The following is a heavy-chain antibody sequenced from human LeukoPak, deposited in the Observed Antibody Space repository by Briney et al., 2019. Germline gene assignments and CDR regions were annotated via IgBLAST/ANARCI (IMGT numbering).Heavy chain of an antibody. CDR3: ARDVSLGYCSGGSCSTDAFDI. V-gene: IGHV3-15*01. CDR2: IKSKTDGGTT. J-gene: IGHJ3*02. Sequence: GGSLRLSCAASGFTFSNAWMSWVRQAPGKGLEWVGRIKSKTDGGTTDYAAPVKGRFTTSRDDSKNTLYLQMNSLRAEDTAVYYCARDVSLGYCSGGSCSTDAFDIWGQGTVVTVSS. CDR1: GFTFSNAW. D-gene: IGHD2-15*01.